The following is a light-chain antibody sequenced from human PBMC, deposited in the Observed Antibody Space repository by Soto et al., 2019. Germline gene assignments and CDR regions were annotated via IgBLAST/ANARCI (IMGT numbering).Light chain of an antibody. CDR2: SGN. CDR3: AAWDDSLTGYV. J-gene: IGLJ1*01. Sequence: QAVVTQPPSASGAPGQRVTISCSGSNSNIGTNTVNWYQQLPGSAPKLLIYSGNQRPSGVPDRFSASKSGTSASLAISGLQSGDEADYYCAAWDDSLTGYVFGPGTKVTVL. V-gene: IGLV1-44*01. CDR1: NSNIGTNT.